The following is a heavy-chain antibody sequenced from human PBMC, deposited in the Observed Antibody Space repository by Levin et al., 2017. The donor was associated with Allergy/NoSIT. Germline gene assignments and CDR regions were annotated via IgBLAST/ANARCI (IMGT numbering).Heavy chain of an antibody. Sequence: GSLRLSCAVSGGSISTDNWWSWIRQPPGKGLEWIGEIYRSGDTNHNPSLRSRVTMSVDKSKNHFSLKLSSVTAADTAVYYCATVEGLFCSGVSFSYSFHYWGQGALVTVSS. CDR1: GGSISTDNW. J-gene: IGHJ4*02. D-gene: IGHD2-21*01. CDR3: ATVEGLFCSGVSFSYSFHY. V-gene: IGHV4-4*02. CDR2: IYRSGDT.